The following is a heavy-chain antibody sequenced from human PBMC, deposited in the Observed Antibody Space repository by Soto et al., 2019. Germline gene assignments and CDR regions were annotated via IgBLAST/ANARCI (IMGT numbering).Heavy chain of an antibody. CDR3: ARGLYPRGYDYIWGSYRFVAFDI. V-gene: IGHV1-8*01. Sequence: ASVKVSCKASGYTFTSYDINWVRQATGQGLEWMGWMNPNSGNTGYAQKFQGRVTMTRNTSISTAYMELSSLRSEDTAVYYCARGLYPRGYDYIWGSYRFVAFDIWGQGTVVTVSS. CDR2: MNPNSGNT. J-gene: IGHJ3*02. CDR1: GYTFTSYD. D-gene: IGHD3-16*02.